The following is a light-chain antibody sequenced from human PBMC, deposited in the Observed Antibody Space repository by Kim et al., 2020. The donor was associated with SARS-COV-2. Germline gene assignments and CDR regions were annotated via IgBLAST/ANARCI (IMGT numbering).Light chain of an antibody. V-gene: IGLV1-40*01. Sequence: QSVLTQPPSVSGAPGQRVTISCTGRTSNIGAGYDVHWYQQLPGTSPKLLIYADTKRPSGVPDRFSGSKSVTSASLAITGLQAEDEADYYCQSYDSSLSGYVFGTGTKVTVL. J-gene: IGLJ1*01. CDR1: TSNIGAGYD. CDR3: QSYDSSLSGYV. CDR2: ADT.